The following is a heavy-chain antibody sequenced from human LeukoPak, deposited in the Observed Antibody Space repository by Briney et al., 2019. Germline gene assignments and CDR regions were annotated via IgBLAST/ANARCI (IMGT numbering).Heavy chain of an antibody. Sequence: GASVKVSCKASGGTFSSYAISWVRQAPGQGLEWMGWINPNSGGTNYAQKFQGRVTMTRDTSISTAYMELSRLRSDDTAVYYCARDLGSGSCDYRGQGTLVTVSS. J-gene: IGHJ4*02. V-gene: IGHV1-2*02. D-gene: IGHD1-26*01. CDR2: INPNSGGT. CDR3: ARDLGSGSCDY. CDR1: GGTFSSYA.